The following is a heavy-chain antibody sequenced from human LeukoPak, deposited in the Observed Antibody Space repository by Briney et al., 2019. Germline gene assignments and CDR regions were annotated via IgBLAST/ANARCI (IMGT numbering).Heavy chain of an antibody. Sequence: PSETLSLTCTVSGGSISSYYWSWIRQPPGKGLEWIGYIYYSGSTNYNPSLKSRVTISVDTSKNQFSLKLSSVTAADTAVYYCARGSGYHEYFQHWGQGTLVTVSS. CDR1: GGSISSYY. V-gene: IGHV4-59*01. CDR2: IYYSGST. CDR3: ARGSGYHEYFQH. D-gene: IGHD3-22*01. J-gene: IGHJ1*01.